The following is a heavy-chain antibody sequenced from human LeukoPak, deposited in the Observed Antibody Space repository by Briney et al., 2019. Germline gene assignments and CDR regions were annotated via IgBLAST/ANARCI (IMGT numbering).Heavy chain of an antibody. CDR3: ATREVVPAAPFDY. J-gene: IGHJ4*02. Sequence: GGCLRLSCAASVFTFSTDAMSWVGQAAGKGREGVCGISGSGGNRDYADSVKGRFPISRDNSKTTLYLQMHRLTAEDTAVYYCATREVVPAAPFDYWGQGTLVTVSS. V-gene: IGHV3-23*01. D-gene: IGHD2-2*01. CDR1: VFTFSTDA. CDR2: ISGSGGNR.